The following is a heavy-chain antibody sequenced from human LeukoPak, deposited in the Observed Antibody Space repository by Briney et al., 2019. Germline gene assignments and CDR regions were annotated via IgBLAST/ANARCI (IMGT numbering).Heavy chain of an antibody. CDR1: GASITSYY. CDR2: IYYSGST. CDR3: ARLSIVGATNFDY. D-gene: IGHD1-26*01. J-gene: IGHJ4*02. V-gene: IGHV4-59*08. Sequence: SETLSLTCTVSGASITSYYWSWIRQPPGKGLEWIGYIYYSGSTTYKPSLKSRVTISVDTSKNQFSLKLSSVTAADTAVYYCARLSIVGATNFDYWGQGTLVTVPS.